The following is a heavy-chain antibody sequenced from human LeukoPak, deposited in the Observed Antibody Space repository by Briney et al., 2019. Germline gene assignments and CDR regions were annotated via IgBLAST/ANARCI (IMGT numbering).Heavy chain of an antibody. D-gene: IGHD6-13*01. CDR2: IYPGDSDT. V-gene: IGHV5-51*01. Sequence: KLGASLEISCRGSGSNFTSYWIVWGRPLPGKGLEWVGIIYPGDSDTRYSTSCEGQVTISASKFRSTAFLQCSLLKRSGTATYYCARPWSSGWYVSEAFNIWGEGTMVTVSS. J-gene: IGHJ3*02. CDR1: GSNFTSYW. CDR3: ARPWSSGWYVSEAFNI.